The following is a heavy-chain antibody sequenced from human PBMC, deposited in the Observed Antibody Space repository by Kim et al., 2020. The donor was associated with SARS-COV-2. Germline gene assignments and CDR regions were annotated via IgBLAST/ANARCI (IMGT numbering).Heavy chain of an antibody. CDR2: ISRGGNT. CDR3: SHRASSSWAFDN. D-gene: IGHD6-13*01. CDR1: GFTVSTNY. Sequence: GGSLRLSCATSGFTVSTNYMNWVRQAPGKGLEWVSVISRGGNTYYAESVKGRFTITRDNYKNTLYLQKNSLTAEEKTAYYCSHRASSSWAFDNWGQGTLVTVSS. J-gene: IGHJ4*02. V-gene: IGHV3-53*01.